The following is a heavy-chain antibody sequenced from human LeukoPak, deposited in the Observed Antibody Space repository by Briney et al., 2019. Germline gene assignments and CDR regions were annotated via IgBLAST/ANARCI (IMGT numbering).Heavy chain of an antibody. CDR2: ISGSGGST. J-gene: IGHJ4*02. CDR3: AKLYSGSPY. D-gene: IGHD1-26*01. Sequence: PGGSLRLSCAASGFTFSNFGMSWVRQAPGKGLEWVSVISGSGGSTYYADSVKGRFTISRDNSKNTLYLQMNSLRAEDTAVYYCAKLYSGSPYWGQGTLVTVSS. V-gene: IGHV3-23*01. CDR1: GFTFSNFG.